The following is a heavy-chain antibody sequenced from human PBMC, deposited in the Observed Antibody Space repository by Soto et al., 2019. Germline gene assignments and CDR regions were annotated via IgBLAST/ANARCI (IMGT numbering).Heavy chain of an antibody. D-gene: IGHD3-10*02. CDR1: GGSISSYY. Sequence: QVQLQESGPGLVKPSETLSLTCTVSGGSISSYYWRWIRQPPGKGLEWIGFSFYSGSTSYSPSLKSRVTISIDTSENQFSLKLSSVTAADTAVYYCASMIGDPVLSFDSWGQGTLVAVSS. J-gene: IGHJ4*02. CDR2: SFYSGST. CDR3: ASMIGDPVLSFDS. V-gene: IGHV4-59*01.